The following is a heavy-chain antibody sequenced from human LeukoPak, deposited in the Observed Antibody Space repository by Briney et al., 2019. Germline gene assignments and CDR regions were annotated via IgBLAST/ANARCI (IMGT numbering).Heavy chain of an antibody. V-gene: IGHV4-34*01. CDR1: GGSFSGYY. J-gene: IGHJ4*02. CDR3: ARGRAFFD. D-gene: IGHD3-3*02. Sequence: SETLSLTCAVYGGSFSGYYWNWIRQPPGRGLEWIGEINQSGSTNYNPSLKSRVTISFDTSKNQFSLKLSSVTAADTAVYYCARGRAFFDWGQGTLVTVSS. CDR2: INQSGST.